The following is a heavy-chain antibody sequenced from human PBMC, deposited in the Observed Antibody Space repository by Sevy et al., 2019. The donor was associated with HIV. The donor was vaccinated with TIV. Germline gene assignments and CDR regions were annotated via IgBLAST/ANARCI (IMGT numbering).Heavy chain of an antibody. CDR2: FSFGCGQI. Sequence: GGSLRLSCVASGFTFRDYSMSWVRQAPGKGLEWVSTFSFGCGQINYADSVKGRFTISRDNSKNSFYLQMNNLRAEDTAIYFCVREGCTKPHDYWGQGTLVTVSS. CDR1: GFTFRDYS. CDR3: VREGCTKPHDY. D-gene: IGHD2-8*01. J-gene: IGHJ4*02. V-gene: IGHV3-23*01.